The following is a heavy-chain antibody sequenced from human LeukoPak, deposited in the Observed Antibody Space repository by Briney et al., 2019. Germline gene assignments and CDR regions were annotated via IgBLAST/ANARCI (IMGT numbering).Heavy chain of an antibody. CDR2: IYYSGST. CDR1: GGSISSSSYY. J-gene: IGHJ4*02. D-gene: IGHD3-22*01. Sequence: PSETLSLTCTVSGGSISSSSYYWGWIRQPRGKGLEWIGSIYYSGSTYYNPSLKSRVTISVDTSKNQFSLKLSSVTAADTAVYYCARREDYYDSSGQGGYFDYWGQGTLVTVSS. CDR3: ARREDYYDSSGQGGYFDY. V-gene: IGHV4-39*01.